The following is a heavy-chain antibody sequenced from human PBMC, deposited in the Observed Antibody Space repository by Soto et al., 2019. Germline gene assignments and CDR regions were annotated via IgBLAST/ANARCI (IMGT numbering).Heavy chain of an antibody. CDR3: ARFGPNYYDSSGYYSSTYYFDY. Sequence: PSETLSLTCTVSGGSISSYYWSWIRQPPGKGLEWIGYIYYSGSTNYNPSLKSRVTISVDTSKNQFSLKLSSVTAADTAVYYGARFGPNYYDSSGYYSSTYYFDYWGQGTLVTVSS. CDR2: IYYSGST. D-gene: IGHD3-22*01. CDR1: GGSISSYY. J-gene: IGHJ4*02. V-gene: IGHV4-59*01.